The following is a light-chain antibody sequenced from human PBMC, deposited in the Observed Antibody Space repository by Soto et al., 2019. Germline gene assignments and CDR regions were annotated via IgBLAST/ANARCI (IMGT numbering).Light chain of an antibody. CDR3: QQYYSYPRT. CDR2: GAS. J-gene: IGKJ1*01. CDR1: QSVSSN. Sequence: EIVMTQSPAILSVSPGERATLSCRASQSVSSNLAWYQQRPGHAPRLLISGASTRATGIPARFSGSGSGTEFTLTISSLQSEDFATYYCQQYYSYPRTFGQGTKVDIK. V-gene: IGKV3-15*01.